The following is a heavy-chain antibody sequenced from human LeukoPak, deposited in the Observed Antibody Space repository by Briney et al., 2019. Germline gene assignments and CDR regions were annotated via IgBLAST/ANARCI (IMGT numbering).Heavy chain of an antibody. CDR2: IRYDGSNK. V-gene: IGHV3-30*02. D-gene: IGHD6-13*01. Sequence: GGSLRLSCVASGIAFSKDWMNWVRQAPGKGLEWVAFIRYDGSNKYYAGSVKGRFTISRDNFKNSLYLQMNSLRAEDTAVYYCAKTFWAAAGPLFDYWGQGTLVTVSS. CDR3: AKTFWAAAGPLFDY. J-gene: IGHJ4*02. CDR1: GIAFSKDW.